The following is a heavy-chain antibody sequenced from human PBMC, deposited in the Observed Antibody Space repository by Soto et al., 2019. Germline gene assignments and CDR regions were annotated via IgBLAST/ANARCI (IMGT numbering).Heavy chain of an antibody. V-gene: IGHV4-34*01. J-gene: IGHJ3*01. D-gene: IGHD2-2*01. CDR3: ARDELPEDIVVVPAA. CDR1: GGSFSGYY. Sequence: SETLSLTCAVYGGSFSGYYWSWIRQPPGKGLEWIGEINHSGSTNYNPSLKSRVTISVDTSKNQFSLKLSSVTAADTAVYYCARDELPEDIVVVPAAWGQGTMVTVSS. CDR2: INHSGST.